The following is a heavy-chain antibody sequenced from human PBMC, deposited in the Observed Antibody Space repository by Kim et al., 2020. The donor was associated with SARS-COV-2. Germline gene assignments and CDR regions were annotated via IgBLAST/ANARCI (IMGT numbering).Heavy chain of an antibody. CDR2: IWYDGGNK. CDR1: GFAMSSYG. Sequence: GGSLRLSCAASGFAMSSYGMHWVRQAPGKGLEWVSLIWYDGGNKYCADSVMGRFTISRDNSKNTLYLEMNSLRAEDTAVYYCARDYAGFFKGLDVWGQGT. V-gene: IGHV3-33*01. D-gene: IGHD3-3*01. J-gene: IGHJ6*02. CDR3: ARDYAGFFKGLDV.